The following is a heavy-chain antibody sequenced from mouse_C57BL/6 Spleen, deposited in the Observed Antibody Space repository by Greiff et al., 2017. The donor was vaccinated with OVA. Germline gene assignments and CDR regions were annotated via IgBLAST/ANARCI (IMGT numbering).Heavy chain of an antibody. CDR3: ASHYYGSSYDWYFDV. V-gene: IGHV5-4*03. CDR1: GFTFSSYA. D-gene: IGHD1-1*01. Sequence: EVNVVESGGGLVKPGGSLKLSCAASGFTFSSYAMSWVRQTPEKRLEWVATISDGGSYTYYPDNVKGRFTISRDNAKNNLYLQMSHLKSEDTAMYYCASHYYGSSYDWYFDVWGTGTTVTVSS. CDR2: ISDGGSYT. J-gene: IGHJ1*03.